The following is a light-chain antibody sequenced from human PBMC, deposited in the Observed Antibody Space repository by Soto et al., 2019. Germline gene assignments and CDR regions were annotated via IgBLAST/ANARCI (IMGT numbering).Light chain of an antibody. CDR1: SSNIGSNT. Sequence: QSVLTQPPSASGTPGQRVTISRSGSSSNIGSNTVNWYQQLPGTAPKLLIYSNNQRPSGVPDRFSGSKSGTSASLAISGLQSEDEADYYCAAWDDSLNANWVFGGGTKLTVL. V-gene: IGLV1-44*01. CDR3: AAWDDSLNANWV. J-gene: IGLJ3*02. CDR2: SNN.